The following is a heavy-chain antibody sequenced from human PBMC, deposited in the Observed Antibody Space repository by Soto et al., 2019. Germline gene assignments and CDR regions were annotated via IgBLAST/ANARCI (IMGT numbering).Heavy chain of an antibody. CDR1: GFTFSDYY. Sequence: GGSLRLSCAASGFTFSDYYMTWIRQAPGKGLEWVSYISNTGSTIYYADSVKGRFTISRDNAKDSLYLQMISLRDDDTAVYYCARVHPPSNGLCSGGSCYHDAFEVWGQATMVTV. CDR3: ARVHPPSNGLCSGGSCYHDAFEV. V-gene: IGHV3-11*01. D-gene: IGHD2-15*01. CDR2: ISNTGSTI. J-gene: IGHJ3*01.